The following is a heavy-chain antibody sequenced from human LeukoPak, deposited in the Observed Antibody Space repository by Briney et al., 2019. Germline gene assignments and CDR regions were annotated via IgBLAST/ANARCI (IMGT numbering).Heavy chain of an antibody. CDR3: ARDGRLDY. CDR1: RFTFSDYY. CDR2: IGTSDTHT. Sequence: PGGSLRLSCVASRFTFSDYYMSWTRQAPGKGLEWISYIGTSDTHTYYADSVKGRFTISRDNAKNSLFLQMDSLTADDTAMYYCARDGRLDYWGQGTLVTVSS. J-gene: IGHJ4*02. V-gene: IGHV3-11*01.